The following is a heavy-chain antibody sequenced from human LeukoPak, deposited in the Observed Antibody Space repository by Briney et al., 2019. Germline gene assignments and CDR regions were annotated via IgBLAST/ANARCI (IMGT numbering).Heavy chain of an antibody. D-gene: IGHD4-17*01. CDR1: GFTFTTYW. J-gene: IGHJ5*02. CDR3: ARATVTRWFDP. V-gene: IGHV3-7*02. Sequence: GGSLRLSCAASGFTFTTYWMSWVRQAPGKGLEWVAKISPDGSEKYYVDSVKGRFTISRDNAKNSLDLQMSSLRAEGTAVYYCARATVTRWFDPWGQGTLVTVSS. CDR2: ISPDGSEK.